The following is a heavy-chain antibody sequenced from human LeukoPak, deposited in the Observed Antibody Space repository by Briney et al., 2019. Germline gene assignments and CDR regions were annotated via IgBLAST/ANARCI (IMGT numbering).Heavy chain of an antibody. CDR1: GGTFSSYA. J-gene: IGHJ4*02. Sequence: GASVKVSCKASGGTFSSYAISWVRQAPGQGLEWMGGIIPIFGTANYAQKFQGRVTITADESTSTAYMELSGLRSEDTAVYYCARGVDRQGSLYYFDYWGQGTLVTVSS. V-gene: IGHV1-69*13. CDR2: IIPIFGTA. CDR3: ARGVDRQGSLYYFDY. D-gene: IGHD5-24*01.